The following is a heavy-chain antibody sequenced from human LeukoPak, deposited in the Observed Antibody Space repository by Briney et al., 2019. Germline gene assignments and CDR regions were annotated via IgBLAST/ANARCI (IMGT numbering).Heavy chain of an antibody. V-gene: IGHV3-23*01. Sequence: GGSLRLSCAASGFTFSSYAMSWVRQAPGKGLEWVSAISGSAGITYYADSVKGRFTISRDNSKNTLYLQMNNLRADDTAVYYCAKDPRVATIEIFDYWGQGTLVTVSS. D-gene: IGHD5-12*01. J-gene: IGHJ4*02. CDR1: GFTFSSYA. CDR3: AKDPRVATIEIFDY. CDR2: ISGSAGIT.